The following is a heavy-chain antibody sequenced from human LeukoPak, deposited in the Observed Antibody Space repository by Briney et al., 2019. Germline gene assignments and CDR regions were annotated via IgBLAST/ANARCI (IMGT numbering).Heavy chain of an antibody. J-gene: IGHJ3*02. Sequence: GGSLRLSCAASGFTFSSYWMSWVRQAPGKGLEWVANIKQDGSEKYYVDSVKGRFTISRDNAKNSLYLQMNSLRAEDTAVYYCAREIYCGGDCSAFDIWGQGTMVTVSS. CDR1: GFTFSSYW. D-gene: IGHD2-21*01. V-gene: IGHV3-7*01. CDR2: IKQDGSEK. CDR3: AREIYCGGDCSAFDI.